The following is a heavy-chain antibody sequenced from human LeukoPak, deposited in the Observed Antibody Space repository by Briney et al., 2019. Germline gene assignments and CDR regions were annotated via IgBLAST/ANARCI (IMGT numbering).Heavy chain of an antibody. J-gene: IGHJ4*02. CDR1: GFTFSSYA. CDR3: AKRKAIVVVPAAISDY. CDR2: ISGSGGST. D-gene: IGHD2-2*01. Sequence: GGSLRLSCAASGFTFSSYAMSWVRQAPGMGLEWVSAISGSGGSTYYADSVKGRFTISRDNSKNTLYLQMNSLRAEDTAVYYCAKRKAIVVVPAAISDYWGQGTLVTVSS. V-gene: IGHV3-23*01.